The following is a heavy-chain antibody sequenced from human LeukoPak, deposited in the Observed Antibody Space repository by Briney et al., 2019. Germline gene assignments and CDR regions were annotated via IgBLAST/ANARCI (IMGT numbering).Heavy chain of an antibody. Sequence: SETLSLTCAVSGGSISSSSYYWGWIRQPPGKGLEWIGSIYYSGSTYYNPSLKSRVTISVDTSKNQFSLKLSSVTAADTAVHYCARQLGYCSSTSCYADKVDYWGQGTLVTVSS. V-gene: IGHV4-39*01. CDR3: ARQLGYCSSTSCYADKVDY. CDR1: GGSISSSSYY. CDR2: IYYSGST. D-gene: IGHD2-2*01. J-gene: IGHJ4*02.